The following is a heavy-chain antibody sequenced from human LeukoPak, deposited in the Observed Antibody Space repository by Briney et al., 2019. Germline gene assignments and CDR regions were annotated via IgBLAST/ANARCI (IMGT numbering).Heavy chain of an antibody. V-gene: IGHV4-30-4*01. CDR3: ARGYGSGSYYNGFDY. CDR1: SGSISSGDYY. CDR2: IYYSGST. J-gene: IGHJ4*02. Sequence: KTSETLSLTCTVSSGSISSGDYYWRWIRQPPGKGLEWIGYIYYSGSTYYNPSLKSRVTISVDTSKNQFSLKLSSVTAADTAVYYCARGYGSGSYYNGFDYWGQGTLVTVSS. D-gene: IGHD3-10*01.